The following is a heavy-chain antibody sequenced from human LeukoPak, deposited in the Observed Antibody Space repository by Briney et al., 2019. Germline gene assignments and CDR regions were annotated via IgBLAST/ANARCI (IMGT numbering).Heavy chain of an antibody. V-gene: IGHV1-46*01. D-gene: IGHD6-13*01. J-gene: IGHJ4*02. CDR3: AKNPSIAAAGYFDY. CDR1: GYTFXSYY. CDR2: INPSGGST. Sequence: VXXXCXASGYTFXSYYMHWVRQAPGQGLEWMGIINPSGGSTSYAQKFQGRVTMTRDTSTSTVYMELSSLRSEDTAVYYCAKNPSIAAAGYFDYWGQGTLVTVSS.